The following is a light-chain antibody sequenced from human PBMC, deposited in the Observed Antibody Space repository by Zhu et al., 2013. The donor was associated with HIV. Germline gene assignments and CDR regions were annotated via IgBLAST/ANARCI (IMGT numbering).Light chain of an antibody. V-gene: IGKV1-39*01. CDR2: AAS. CDR1: QSISSY. Sequence: DIQMTQSPSSLSASVGDRVTITCRASQSISSYLNWYQQKPRKAPKLLIYAASSLQSGVPSRFSGSGSGTDFTLTISSLQPEDFATYYCQQSYSTPSTFGPGTKVEI. CDR3: QQSYSTPST. J-gene: IGKJ3*01.